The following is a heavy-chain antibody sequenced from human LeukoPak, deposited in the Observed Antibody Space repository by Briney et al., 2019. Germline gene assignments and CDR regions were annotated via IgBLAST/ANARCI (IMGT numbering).Heavy chain of an antibody. J-gene: IGHJ6*02. Sequence: PSETLSLTCTVSGGSISSSSYYWGWIRQPPGKGLEWIGSIYYSGSTYCNPSLKSRVTISVDTSKNQFSLKLSSVTAADTAVYYCARRSEYSSSWYGYYYYGMDVWGQGTTVTVSS. CDR3: ARRSEYSSSWYGYYYYGMDV. V-gene: IGHV4-39*01. CDR2: IYYSGST. CDR1: GGSISSSSYY. D-gene: IGHD6-13*01.